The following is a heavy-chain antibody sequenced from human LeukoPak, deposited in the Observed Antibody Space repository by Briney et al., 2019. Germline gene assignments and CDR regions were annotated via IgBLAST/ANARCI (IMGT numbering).Heavy chain of an antibody. D-gene: IGHD6-19*01. CDR3: ATNYTAVSAFDS. Sequence: SEILSLTCTVSGGSINSYYWNWIRQPAGKGLEWIGHIYTRGSTKYNPSLKSRVTMSIDTSKNQFSLNLYSVTAADTAVYYCATNYTAVSAFDSWGQGTLVTVSS. V-gene: IGHV4-4*07. CDR1: GGSINSYY. CDR2: IYTRGST. J-gene: IGHJ4*02.